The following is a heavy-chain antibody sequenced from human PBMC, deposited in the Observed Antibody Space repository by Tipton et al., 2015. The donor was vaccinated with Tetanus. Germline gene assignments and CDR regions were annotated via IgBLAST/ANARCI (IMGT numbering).Heavy chain of an antibody. CDR2: ISWNSGSI. V-gene: IGHV3-9*01. CDR3: AKESELYLFGNWFDP. D-gene: IGHD3-16*01. J-gene: IGHJ5*02. CDR1: GFTFDDYA. Sequence: SLRLSCAASGFTFDDYAMHWVRQAPGKGLEWVSGISWNSGSIGYADSVKGRSTISRDNAKNSLYLQMNSLRAEDTALYYCAKESELYLFGNWFDPWGQGTLVTVSS.